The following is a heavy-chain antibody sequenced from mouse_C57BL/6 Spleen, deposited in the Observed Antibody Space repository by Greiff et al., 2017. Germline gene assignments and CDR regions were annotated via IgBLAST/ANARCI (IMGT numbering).Heavy chain of an antibody. J-gene: IGHJ3*01. Sequence: EVQVVESGGGLVKPGGSLKLSCAASGFTFSSYAMSWVRQTPEKRLEWVATISDGGSYTYYPDNVKGRFTISRDNAKNNLYLQMSHLKSEDTAMYYCARDGTTVFAYWGQGTLVTVSA. V-gene: IGHV5-4*01. CDR1: GFTFSSYA. CDR3: ARDGTTVFAY. D-gene: IGHD2-1*01. CDR2: ISDGGSYT.